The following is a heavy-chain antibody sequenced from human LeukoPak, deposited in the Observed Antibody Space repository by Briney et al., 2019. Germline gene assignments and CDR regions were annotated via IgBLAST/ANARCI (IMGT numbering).Heavy chain of an antibody. V-gene: IGHV4-34*01. CDR3: AGVSYYDSSGYYHYFDY. J-gene: IGHJ4*02. Sequence: SETPSLTRAHHGGSSSGYYWSWIRPPPGKGLEWIGQTNHSGRTNYNTSLKRRATISVDTSKNQFSLKLSSVTAADTAVYYCAGVSYYDSSGYYHYFDYWGQGTLVTVSS. D-gene: IGHD3-22*01. CDR1: GGSSSGYY. CDR2: TNHSGRT.